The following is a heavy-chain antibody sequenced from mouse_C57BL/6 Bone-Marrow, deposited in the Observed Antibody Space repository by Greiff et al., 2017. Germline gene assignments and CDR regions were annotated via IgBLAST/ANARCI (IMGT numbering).Heavy chain of an antibody. V-gene: IGHV1-80*01. CDR3: ASLHYYGSRSREDYFDY. Sequence: VQLQQSGAELVKPGASVKISCKASGYAFSSYWMNWVKQRPGKGLEWIGQIYPGDGDTNYNGKFKGKATLTADKSSSTAYMQLSSLTSEDSAVYFCASLHYYGSRSREDYFDYWDQGTTLTVSS. D-gene: IGHD1-1*01. CDR2: IYPGDGDT. J-gene: IGHJ2*01. CDR1: GYAFSSYW.